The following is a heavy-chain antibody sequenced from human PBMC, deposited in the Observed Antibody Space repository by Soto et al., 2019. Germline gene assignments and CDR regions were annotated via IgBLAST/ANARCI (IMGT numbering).Heavy chain of an antibody. CDR3: ARESGGATATLDYYYFYMDV. J-gene: IGHJ6*03. D-gene: IGHD5-12*01. CDR2: INPNGGAT. CDR1: GDSFNDYY. Sequence: ASVKVSCKTSGDSFNDYYIHWVRQAPGQGLEWMGWINPNGGATKYAQKFQGRVTVTRDTSIRTVYMELSSLRSDDTAVYYCARESGGATATLDYYYFYMDVWGKGTTVAVSS. V-gene: IGHV1-2*02.